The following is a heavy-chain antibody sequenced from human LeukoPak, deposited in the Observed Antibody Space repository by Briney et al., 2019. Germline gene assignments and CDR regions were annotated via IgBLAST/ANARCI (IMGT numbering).Heavy chain of an antibody. J-gene: IGHJ3*02. CDR2: IDHSGST. CDR1: GYSISSGYF. V-gene: IGHV4-38-2*02. D-gene: IGHD1-14*01. CDR3: ARIRWRHNRRTGDAFDI. Sequence: SETLSLTCTVSGYSISSGYFWGWIRQPPGKGLEWTGSIDHSGSTYHNPSLKSRVTISVDTSKNQFSLKLSSVTAADTAVYYCARIRWRHNRRTGDAFDIWGQGTMVTVSS.